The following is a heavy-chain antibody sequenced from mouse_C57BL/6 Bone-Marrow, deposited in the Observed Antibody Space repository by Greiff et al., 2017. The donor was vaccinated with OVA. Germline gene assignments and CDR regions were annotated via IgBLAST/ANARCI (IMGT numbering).Heavy chain of an antibody. CDR2: ISDGGSYT. CDR3: ARGAGSFAY. Sequence: EVKLMESGGGLVKPGGSLKLSCAASGFTFSSYAMSWVRQTPEKRLEWVATISDGGSYTYYPDNVKGRFTISRYNAKNNLYLQMSHLKSEDTAMYYCARGAGSFAYWGQGTLVTVSA. V-gene: IGHV5-4*03. CDR1: GFTFSSYA. J-gene: IGHJ3*01. D-gene: IGHD3-3*01.